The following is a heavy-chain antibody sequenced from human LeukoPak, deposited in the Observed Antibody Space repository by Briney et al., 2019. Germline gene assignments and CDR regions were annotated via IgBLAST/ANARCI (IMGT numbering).Heavy chain of an antibody. CDR1: GFTFSSYA. CDR3: ARSGKFPYSSGWYYFDY. CDR2: ISYDGSNK. V-gene: IGHV3-30-3*01. Sequence: GRSLRLSCAASGFTFSSYAMHWVRQAPGKGLEWVAVISYDGSNKYYADSVKGRFTISRDNSKNTLYLQMNSLRAEDTAVYYCARSGKFPYSSGWYYFDYWGQGTLVTVSS. D-gene: IGHD6-19*01. J-gene: IGHJ4*02.